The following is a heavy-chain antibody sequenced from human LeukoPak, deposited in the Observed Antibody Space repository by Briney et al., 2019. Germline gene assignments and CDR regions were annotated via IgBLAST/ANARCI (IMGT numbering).Heavy chain of an antibody. V-gene: IGHV3-33*01. CDR1: GFTFSSFG. CDR3: VRGVGVSRFNYLDP. Sequence: GRSLTLSCAASGFTFSSFGMRWVRQAPGKGLEWVAVIWYDASNKYYADSVKGRFTISRDNSKNTLYLHMNSLRDDDTAVYYCVRGVGVSRFNYLDPWGQGTLVIVSS. J-gene: IGHJ5*02. D-gene: IGHD1-7*01. CDR2: IWYDASNK.